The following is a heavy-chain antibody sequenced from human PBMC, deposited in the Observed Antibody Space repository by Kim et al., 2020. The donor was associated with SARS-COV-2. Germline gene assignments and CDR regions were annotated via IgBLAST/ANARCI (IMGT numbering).Heavy chain of an antibody. CDR1: GFTFSSYG. D-gene: IGHD3-22*01. J-gene: IGHJ6*02. CDR3: AKGGLHYDSSGDYYYYSVMDV. V-gene: IGHV3-30*18. Sequence: GGSLRVSCAASGFTFSSYGMHWVRQAPGKGLEWVAVISYDGSNKYYADSVKGRFTISRDNSKNKNTLYLQMNSLRAEDTAVYYCAKGGLHYDSSGDYYYYSVMDVWGQGTTVTVSS. CDR2: ISYDGSNK.